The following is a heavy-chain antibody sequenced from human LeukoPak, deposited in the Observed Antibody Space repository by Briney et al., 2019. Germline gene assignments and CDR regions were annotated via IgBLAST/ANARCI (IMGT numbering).Heavy chain of an antibody. CDR1: GFTFSSYA. V-gene: IGHV3-30*04. Sequence: GGSLRLSCAASGFTFSSYAIHWVRQAPGKGLEWVAVTSYDGSHIYYPDSVKGRFTISRDNPKNTLYLQMYSLGPEDTALYYCARGRDYCSDYWGQGTLVTVSS. J-gene: IGHJ4*02. CDR3: ARGRDYCSDY. D-gene: IGHD2-15*01. CDR2: TSYDGSHI.